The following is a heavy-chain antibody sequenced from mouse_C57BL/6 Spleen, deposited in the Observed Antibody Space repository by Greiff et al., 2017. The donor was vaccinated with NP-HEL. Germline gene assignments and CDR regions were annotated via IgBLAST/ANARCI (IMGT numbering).Heavy chain of an antibody. Sequence: EVQVVESGPSLVRPSQTLSLTCTVTGFSINSDCYWIWIRQFPGNKLEYIGYTFYSGITYYNPSLESRTYITRDTSKNQFSLKLSSVTTEDTATYYCARVITTVPWYFDVWGTGTTVTVSS. CDR3: ARVITTVPWYFDV. D-gene: IGHD1-1*01. J-gene: IGHJ1*03. CDR1: GFSINSDCY. CDR2: TFYSGIT. V-gene: IGHV3-3*01.